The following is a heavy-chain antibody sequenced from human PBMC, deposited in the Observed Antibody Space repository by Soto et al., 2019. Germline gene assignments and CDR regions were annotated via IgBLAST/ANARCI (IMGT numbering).Heavy chain of an antibody. CDR3: ARQESSSWPQYYYYYMDV. CDR2: IYYSGST. Sequence: SETLSLTCTVSGGSISSSNYYWGWIRQPPGKGLEWIGSIYYSGSTYYNPSLKSRVTMSVDMSKNQFSLKLSSVTAADTAVYYCARQESSSWPQYYYYYMDVWGKGTTVTVSS. J-gene: IGHJ6*03. CDR1: GGSISSSNYY. V-gene: IGHV4-39*01. D-gene: IGHD6-6*01.